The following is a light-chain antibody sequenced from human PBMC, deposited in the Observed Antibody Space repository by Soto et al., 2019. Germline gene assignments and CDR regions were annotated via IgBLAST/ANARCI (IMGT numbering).Light chain of an antibody. J-gene: IGLJ3*02. Sequence: QSALTQPASVSGSPGQSITISCTGTSSDVGGYTYVSWYQQHPGKAPKLMIYEVNNRPSGVSNRFSGSKSGNTASLTISGLQAEDEADYYCSSYTRSDTVVFGGGTKPPS. CDR2: EVN. CDR3: SSYTRSDTVV. V-gene: IGLV2-14*01. CDR1: SSDVGGYTY.